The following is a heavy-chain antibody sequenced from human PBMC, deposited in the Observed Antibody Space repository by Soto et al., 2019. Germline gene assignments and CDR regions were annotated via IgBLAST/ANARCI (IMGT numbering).Heavy chain of an antibody. Sequence: SEPLSLTCTVSGGSISSSSYYWGWIRQPPGKGLERIGSIYYSGSTYYNPSLKSRVTISVDTSKNQFSLKLSSVTAADTAVYYCASYSSSIAFDPWGQGTLVTVSS. CDR3: ASYSSSIAFDP. J-gene: IGHJ5*02. CDR2: IYYSGST. CDR1: GGSISSSSYY. V-gene: IGHV4-39*01. D-gene: IGHD6-6*01.